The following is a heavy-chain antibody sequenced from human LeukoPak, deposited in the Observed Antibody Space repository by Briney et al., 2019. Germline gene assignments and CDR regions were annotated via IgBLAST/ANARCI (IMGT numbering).Heavy chain of an antibody. V-gene: IGHV3-53*01. Sequence: GGSLRLSCAASGFTVSSNHMSWVRQGPGKGLEWVSVIYSGGSTYYADSVKGRFTISRDNSKNTLYLQMNSQRAEDTAVYYCASHSSSWYGFDYWGQGTLVTVSS. D-gene: IGHD6-13*01. CDR2: IYSGGST. CDR1: GFTVSSNH. CDR3: ASHSSSWYGFDY. J-gene: IGHJ4*02.